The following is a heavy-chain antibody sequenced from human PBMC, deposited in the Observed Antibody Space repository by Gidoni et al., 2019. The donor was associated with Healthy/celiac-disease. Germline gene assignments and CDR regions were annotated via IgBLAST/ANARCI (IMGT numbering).Heavy chain of an antibody. V-gene: IGHV3-21*01. CDR2: ISSSSSYI. D-gene: IGHD4-17*01. Sequence: EVQLVESGGGLVKPGGSLRLSCAASGSTFSSYSMNWVRQAPGKGLEWVSSISSSSSYIYYADSVKGRFTISRDNAKNSLYLQMNSLRAEDTAVYYCARDPDDYGDYVGYWGQGTLVTVSS. CDR1: GSTFSSYS. J-gene: IGHJ4*02. CDR3: ARDPDDYGDYVGY.